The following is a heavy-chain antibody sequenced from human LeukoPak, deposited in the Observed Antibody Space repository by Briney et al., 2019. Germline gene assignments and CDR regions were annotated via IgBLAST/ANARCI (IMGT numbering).Heavy chain of an antibody. D-gene: IGHD1-26*01. Sequence: SQTLSLTCAVSGGSISSGGYSWSWIRQPPGKGLEWIGYIYHSGSTYYNPSLKSRVTISVDRSKNQFSLKLSSVTAADTALYYCARVPEVDYGMDVWGQGTTVTVSS. V-gene: IGHV4-30-2*01. CDR1: GGSISSGGYS. J-gene: IGHJ6*02. CDR3: ARVPEVDYGMDV. CDR2: IYHSGST.